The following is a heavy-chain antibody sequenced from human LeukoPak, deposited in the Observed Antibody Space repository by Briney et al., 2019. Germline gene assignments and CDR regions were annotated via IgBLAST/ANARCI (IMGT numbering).Heavy chain of an antibody. J-gene: IGHJ4*02. D-gene: IGHD1-1*01. CDR3: ARAKPNWNPPDY. V-gene: IGHV4-59*08. CDR1: GDSVTRNY. CDR2: AYNSGST. Sequence: SETLSLTCTVSGDSVTRNYWSWIRQPPGRGLERVGYAYNSGSTSYNPSIRSRVTISLDTSKNQFSLRLTSVTAADTAVYFCARAKPNWNPPDYWGRGTLVTVSS.